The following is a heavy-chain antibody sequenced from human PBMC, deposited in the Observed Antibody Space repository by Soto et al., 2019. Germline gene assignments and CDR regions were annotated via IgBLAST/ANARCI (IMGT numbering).Heavy chain of an antibody. CDR1: GFTFSSYA. V-gene: IGHV3-23*01. CDR2: ISGSGGST. D-gene: IGHD3-22*01. J-gene: IGHJ4*02. Sequence: GGSLRLSCAASGFTFSSYAMSWVRQAPGKGLEWVSAISGSGGSTYYADSVKGRFTISRDNSKNTLYLQMNSLRAEDTAVYYCAKPPEYYYDSSGEFGTGYYFDYWGQGTLVTVSS. CDR3: AKPPEYYYDSSGEFGTGYYFDY.